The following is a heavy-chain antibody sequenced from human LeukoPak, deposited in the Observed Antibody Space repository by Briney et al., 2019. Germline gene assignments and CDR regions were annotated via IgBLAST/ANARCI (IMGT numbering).Heavy chain of an antibody. J-gene: IGHJ3*02. Sequence: GGSLRLSCAASGFTLNNYGMHWVRQAPGKGLEWVAFIQDDGRNQWYADSVKGRFTISRDISKNTLYLQMNSLRDEDTAVYYCARDWGVAATREAFDIWGQGTMVTVSS. CDR3: ARDWGVAATREAFDI. CDR2: IQDDGRNQ. V-gene: IGHV3-30*02. CDR1: GFTLNNYG. D-gene: IGHD2-15*01.